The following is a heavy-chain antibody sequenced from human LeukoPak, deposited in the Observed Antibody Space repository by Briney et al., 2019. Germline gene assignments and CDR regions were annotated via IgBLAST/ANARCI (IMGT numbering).Heavy chain of an antibody. D-gene: IGHD5-12*01. V-gene: IGHV4-34*01. CDR3: AREVATNGPYYYYGMDV. CDR1: GGSFSGYY. CDR2: INHSGST. Sequence: SETLSLTCAVYGGSFSGYYWSWIRQPPGKGLEWIGEINHSGSTNYNPSLKSRVTISVDTSKNQFSLKLSSVTAADTAVYYCAREVATNGPYYYYGMDVWSQGTTVTVSS. J-gene: IGHJ6*02.